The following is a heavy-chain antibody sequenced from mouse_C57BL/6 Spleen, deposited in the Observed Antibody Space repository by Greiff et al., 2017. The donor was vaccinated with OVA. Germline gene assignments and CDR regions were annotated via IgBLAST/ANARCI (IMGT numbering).Heavy chain of an antibody. CDR3: ARRAGYYDWFAY. J-gene: IGHJ3*01. CDR1: GYTFTSYW. CDR2: IDPSDSYT. V-gene: IGHV1-50*01. D-gene: IGHD2-3*01. Sequence: VQLQQPGAELVKPGASVKLSCKASGYTFTSYWMQWVKQRPGQGLEWIGEIDPSDSYTNYNQKFKGKATLTVDTSSSTAYMQLSSLTSEDSAVYYCARRAGYYDWFAYWGQGTLVTVSA.